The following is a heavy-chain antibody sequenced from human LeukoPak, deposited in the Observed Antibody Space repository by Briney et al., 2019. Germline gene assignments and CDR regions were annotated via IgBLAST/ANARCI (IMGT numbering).Heavy chain of an antibody. CDR2: IWYGGSNK. CDR3: AKDRYDSSGYTDY. D-gene: IGHD3-22*01. Sequence: GGSLRLSCAASGFTFSSYGMHWVRQAPGKGLEWVAVIWYGGSNKYYADSVKGRFTISRDNSKNTLYLQMNSLRAEDTAVYYCAKDRYDSSGYTDYWGQGTLVTVSS. CDR1: GFTFSSYG. J-gene: IGHJ4*02. V-gene: IGHV3-30*02.